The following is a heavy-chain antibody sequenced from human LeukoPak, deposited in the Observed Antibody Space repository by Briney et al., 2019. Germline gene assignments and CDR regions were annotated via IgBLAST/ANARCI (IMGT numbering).Heavy chain of an antibody. J-gene: IGHJ4*02. CDR1: GGSISTYY. V-gene: IGHV4-59*01. Sequence: SETLSLTCTVSGGSISTYYWSWIRQPPGKGLEWIGYIYFSGNTNYNPSLKSRVTISVDTSKNQFSLRLSSVTAADTAVYYCARVGSGCFDYWGQGTLVTVSS. CDR3: ARVGSGCFDY. D-gene: IGHD6-19*01. CDR2: IYFSGNT.